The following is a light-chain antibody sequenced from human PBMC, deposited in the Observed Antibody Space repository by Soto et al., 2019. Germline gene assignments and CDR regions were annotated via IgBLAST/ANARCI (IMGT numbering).Light chain of an antibody. CDR1: TSDVGGYNL. Sequence: QSALSQPASVSGSPGQSVTISCSGTTSDVGGYNLVSWYQQHTAKAPKLLIYEGTQRPSGVSSRFSGSKSGNTASLTISGLQAEEEADYYCCSYASRSSYASGTGTKVTVL. CDR2: EGT. CDR3: CSYASRSSYA. J-gene: IGLJ1*01. V-gene: IGLV2-23*01.